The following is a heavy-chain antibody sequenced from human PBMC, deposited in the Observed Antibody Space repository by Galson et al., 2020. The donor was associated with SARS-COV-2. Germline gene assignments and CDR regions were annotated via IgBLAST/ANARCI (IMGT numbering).Heavy chain of an antibody. J-gene: IGHJ4*02. V-gene: IGHV4-39*01. D-gene: IGHD1-26*01. CDR3: ARHGRGELLYPFDY. Sequence: SETLSLTCTVSGGSINSNIYFWGWIRQPPGKALQWCGTTYDSGSTYYDPSLKSRLTISVDTSKNQFSLKLSSVTAADTAVYYCARHGRGELLYPFDYWGQGILVTVSS. CDR1: GGSINSNIYF. CDR2: TYDSGST.